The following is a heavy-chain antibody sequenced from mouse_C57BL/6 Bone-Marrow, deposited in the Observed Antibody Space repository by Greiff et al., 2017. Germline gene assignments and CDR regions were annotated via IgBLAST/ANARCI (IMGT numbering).Heavy chain of an antibody. CDR3: ARDITALAY. V-gene: IGHV3-6*01. J-gene: IGHJ3*01. Sequence: VQLQESGPGLVKPSQSLSLSCSVTGYSITSGYYWNWIRQFPGTKLEWMGYISYDGSNNYNPSLKNRISITRDTSKNQFFLKLKSVTTEDTATYYCARDITALAYWGQGTLVTVSA. CDR1: GYSITSGYY. CDR2: ISYDGSN. D-gene: IGHD1-2*01.